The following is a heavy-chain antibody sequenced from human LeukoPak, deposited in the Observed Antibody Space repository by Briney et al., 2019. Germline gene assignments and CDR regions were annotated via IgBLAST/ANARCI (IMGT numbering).Heavy chain of an antibody. V-gene: IGHV4-59*01. CDR1: GASISSYY. CDR2: VYYTGST. D-gene: IGHD3-3*01. CDR3: ASASYSDFGSDEYGPLQFDF. J-gene: IGHJ4*02. Sequence: SETLSLTCTVSGASISSYYWTWIRQSPGKGLEWIGDVYYTGSTNYSPSLKGRVTMSVDMFNIQFSLKLRSVTAADTAVYYCASASYSDFGSDEYGPLQFDFWGQGTLVTVPS.